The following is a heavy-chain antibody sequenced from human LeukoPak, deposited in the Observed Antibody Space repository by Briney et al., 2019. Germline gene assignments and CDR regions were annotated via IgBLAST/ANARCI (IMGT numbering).Heavy chain of an antibody. D-gene: IGHD6-19*01. J-gene: IGHJ6*02. Sequence: GRSLRLSCAASGFTFSSYGMHWVRQAPGKGLEWVANIKQDGGEKYYVDSVKGRFTISRDNALNSLYLQMNSLRAEDTAVYYCARDRSVADTYYYGMDVWGQGTTVTVSS. CDR1: GFTFSSYG. CDR2: IKQDGGEK. V-gene: IGHV3-7*01. CDR3: ARDRSVADTYYYGMDV.